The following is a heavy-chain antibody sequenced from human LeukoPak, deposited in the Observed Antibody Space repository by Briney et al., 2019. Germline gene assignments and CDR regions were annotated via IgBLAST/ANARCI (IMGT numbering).Heavy chain of an antibody. CDR3: AKDRGRTWVQVAN. V-gene: IGHV3-23*01. J-gene: IGHJ4*02. D-gene: IGHD2-15*01. CDR1: GFTFSSDA. Sequence: GGSLRLSCIGTGFTFSSDAMGWIRQAPGKGLEWVSGISGSGGSTYYADSVKGRFTISRDNSKNTLYLQMNSLRVEDTAVYYCAKDRGRTWVQVANWGQGTLVTVSS. CDR2: ISGSGGST.